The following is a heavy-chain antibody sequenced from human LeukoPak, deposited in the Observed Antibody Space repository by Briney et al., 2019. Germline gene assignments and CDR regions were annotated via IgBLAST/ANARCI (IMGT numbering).Heavy chain of an antibody. Sequence: ASVKVSCKASGYTFTSCYMHWVRQAPGQGLEWMGIINPSGGSTSYAQKFQGRVTMTRDTSTSTVYMELSSLRSEDTAVYYCASSGYKSRTFDPWGQGTLVTVSS. CDR1: GYTFTSCY. V-gene: IGHV1-46*03. CDR2: INPSGGST. D-gene: IGHD5-24*01. J-gene: IGHJ5*02. CDR3: ASSGYKSRTFDP.